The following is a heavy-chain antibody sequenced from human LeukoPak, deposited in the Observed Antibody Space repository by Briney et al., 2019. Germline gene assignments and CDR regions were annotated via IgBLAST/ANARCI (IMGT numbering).Heavy chain of an antibody. CDR2: INHSGST. D-gene: IGHD3-10*01. V-gene: IGHV4-34*01. J-gene: IGHJ5*02. CDR1: GGSFSGFY. CDR3: ARGPDSGSYFAWFDP. Sequence: PSETLSLTCAVYGGSFSGFYWSWVRQPPGKGLEWIGVINHSGSTYYNPSFKSRVTILVDTSRNQFSLKLTSVTAADTAVYYCARGPDSGSYFAWFDPWGQGTLVTVSS.